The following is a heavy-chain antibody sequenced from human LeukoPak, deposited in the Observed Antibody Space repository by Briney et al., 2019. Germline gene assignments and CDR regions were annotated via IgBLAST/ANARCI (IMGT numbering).Heavy chain of an antibody. CDR1: GGAFNSYA. V-gene: IGHV1-46*02. CDR3: ARDRSRAATGRSWYFDL. Sequence: GASVKVSCEPSGGAFNSYAISWVRQAPGQGLEWMGIINPSGGSTTYAQKFQGRVTMTRDMSMSTVYMELSSLRSEDTAVHYCARDRSRAATGRSWYFDLWGRGTLVTVSS. J-gene: IGHJ2*01. D-gene: IGHD6-13*01. CDR2: INPSGGST.